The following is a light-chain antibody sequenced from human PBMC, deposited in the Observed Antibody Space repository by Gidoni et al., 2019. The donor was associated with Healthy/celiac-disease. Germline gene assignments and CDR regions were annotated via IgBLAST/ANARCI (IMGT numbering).Light chain of an antibody. CDR2: DAS. CDR1: QSVSSY. CDR3: QQRSNWGGPLT. Sequence: EIVLTQSPATLSLSPGERATLSCRASQSVSSYLAWYQQKPGQAPRLLIYDASNRATGIPARFSGSGSGTDFTLTISSLEPEDFAVYYCQQRSNWGGPLTFXGXTKVEIK. J-gene: IGKJ4*01. V-gene: IGKV3-11*01.